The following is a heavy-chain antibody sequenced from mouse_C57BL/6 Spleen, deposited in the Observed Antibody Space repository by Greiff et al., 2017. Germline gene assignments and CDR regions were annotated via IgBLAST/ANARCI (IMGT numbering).Heavy chain of an antibody. D-gene: IGHD5-1-1*01. CDR2: ISSGGSYT. J-gene: IGHJ2*01. CDR1: GFTFSSYG. Sequence: EVKLVESGGDLVKPGGSLELSCAASGFTFSSYGMSWVRQTPDTRLEWVATISSGGSYTYYPDSVKGRFTISRDNAKNTLYLQMSSLKSEDTAMYYCARHISYYFDYWGQGTTLTVSS. CDR3: ARHISYYFDY. V-gene: IGHV5-6*01.